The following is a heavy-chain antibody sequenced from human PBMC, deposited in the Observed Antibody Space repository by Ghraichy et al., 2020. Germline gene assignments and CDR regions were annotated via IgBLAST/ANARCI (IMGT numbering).Heavy chain of an antibody. Sequence: SETLSLTCTVSGGSISSYYWSWIRQPPGKGLEWIGYIYYSGSTNYNPSLKSRVTISVDTSKNQFSLKLSSVTAADTAVYYCARAGGVYIAARWVINWFDPWGQGTLVTVSS. J-gene: IGHJ5*02. D-gene: IGHD6-6*01. CDR3: ARAGGVYIAARWVINWFDP. V-gene: IGHV4-59*01. CDR2: IYYSGST. CDR1: GGSISSYY.